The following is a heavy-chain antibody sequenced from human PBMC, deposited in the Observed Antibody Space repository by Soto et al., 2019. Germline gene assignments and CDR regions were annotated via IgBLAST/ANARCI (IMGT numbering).Heavy chain of an antibody. J-gene: IGHJ4*02. D-gene: IGHD3-22*01. Sequence: GGSLRLSCAASGFTFSSYWMHWVRQAPGKGLVWVSRINSDGSSTSYADSVKGRFTISRDNAKNTLYLQMNSLRAEDTAVYYCAKVDDSSGYTPEYYFDYWGQGTLVTVSS. CDR2: INSDGSST. CDR3: AKVDDSSGYTPEYYFDY. V-gene: IGHV3-74*01. CDR1: GFTFSSYW.